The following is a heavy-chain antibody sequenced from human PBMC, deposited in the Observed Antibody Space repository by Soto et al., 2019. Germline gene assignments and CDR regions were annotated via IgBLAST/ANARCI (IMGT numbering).Heavy chain of an antibody. CDR3: AAELGFGKLSVV. Sequence: SVKVSCKASGGTFKNCVISWVRQAPGQGLEWMGGIIPLFGTTDFAQRFQGRLTITTDESTTTAYMELSRLRSEDTATYYCAAELGFGKLSVVWGQGTTVTVSS. D-gene: IGHD3-10*01. V-gene: IGHV1-69*05. CDR1: GGTFKNCV. CDR2: IIPLFGTT. J-gene: IGHJ6*02.